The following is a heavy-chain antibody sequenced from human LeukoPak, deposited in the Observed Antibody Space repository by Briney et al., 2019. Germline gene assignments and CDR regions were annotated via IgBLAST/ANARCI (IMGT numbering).Heavy chain of an antibody. D-gene: IGHD3-22*01. CDR3: ARTGSSGYSFFGYFDY. V-gene: IGHV1-2*02. CDR1: GYTFTGYY. Sequence: ASVKVSCKASGYTFTGYYMHWVRQAPGQGLEWMGWINPNSGGTNYAQKFQGRVTMTRETSISTAYMELSRLRSDDTAVYYCARTGSSGYSFFGYFDYWGQGTLVTVSS. J-gene: IGHJ4*02. CDR2: INPNSGGT.